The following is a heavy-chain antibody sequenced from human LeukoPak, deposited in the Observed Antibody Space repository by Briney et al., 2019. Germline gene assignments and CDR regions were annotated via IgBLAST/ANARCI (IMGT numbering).Heavy chain of an antibody. V-gene: IGHV3-33*01. Sequence: GGSLRLSCAASGFTFSNYGMHWVRQAPGKGLEWVAIIWYDGSNKYYADSVKGRLTISRDNSRNTLYLQMNSLRAEDTAVYYCARDLPLYCSAGSCYRYHYTMDVWGQGTTVTVSS. CDR3: ARDLPLYCSAGSCYRYHYTMDV. J-gene: IGHJ6*02. CDR1: GFTFSNYG. CDR2: IWYDGSNK. D-gene: IGHD2-15*01.